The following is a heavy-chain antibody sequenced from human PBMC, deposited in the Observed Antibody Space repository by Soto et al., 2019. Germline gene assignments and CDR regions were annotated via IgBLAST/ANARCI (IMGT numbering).Heavy chain of an antibody. Sequence: SVKVSCKASGGTFSSYGINWVRQAPGQGLEWMGGIIPKFITANYAQNFQGRVTITADESTSTAYMELSSLRSEDTAVYYCARRATNDFDFWSGYYDFDYWGQGTLVTVSS. CDR3: ARRATNDFDFWSGYYDFDY. V-gene: IGHV1-69*13. D-gene: IGHD3-3*01. CDR1: GGTFSSYG. CDR2: IIPKFITA. J-gene: IGHJ4*02.